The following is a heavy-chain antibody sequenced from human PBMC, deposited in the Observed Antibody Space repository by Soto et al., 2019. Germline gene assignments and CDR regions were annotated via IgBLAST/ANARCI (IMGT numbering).Heavy chain of an antibody. CDR3: ARYNYDSGAYYYAMDV. D-gene: IGHD3-22*01. CDR2: MHPNSGNT. J-gene: IGHJ6*02. CDR1: GYTFTSYD. V-gene: IGHV1-8*01. Sequence: QVQLVQSGAEVKKPGASVKVSCKASGYTFTSYDINWVRQATGQGLEWMGWMHPNSGNTGYAQKFQGRVSRTRNTSITTAYMELSSLTSEDTAVYYCARYNYDSGAYYYAMDVWGQGTTVTVSS.